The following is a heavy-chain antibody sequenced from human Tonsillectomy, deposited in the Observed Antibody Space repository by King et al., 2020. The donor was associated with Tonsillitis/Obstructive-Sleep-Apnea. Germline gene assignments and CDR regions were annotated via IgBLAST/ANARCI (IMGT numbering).Heavy chain of an antibody. Sequence: VQLVESGGGLVKPGGSLRLSYAASGFIFTNAWMNWVRQAPGKGLEWVGRIKSKTDGVTTHYAAPVKGRFTISRDDSKNRLYLQMNSLKTEDTAVYYCTTDLVVPGAINAFDIWGQGTMVTVSS. V-gene: IGHV3-15*07. CDR1: GFIFTNAW. D-gene: IGHD2-2*01. CDR3: TTDLVVPGAINAFDI. CDR2: IKSKTDGVTT. J-gene: IGHJ3*02.